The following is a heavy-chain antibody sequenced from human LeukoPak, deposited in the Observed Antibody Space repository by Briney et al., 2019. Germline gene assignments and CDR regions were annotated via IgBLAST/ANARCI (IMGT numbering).Heavy chain of an antibody. Sequence: SETLSLTCAVSGGSISSGGYYWSWIRQPPGKGLEWIGEINHSGSTNYNPSLKSRVTISVDTSKNQFSLKLSSVTAADTAVYYCARGVVVVAAVYDYWGQGTLVTVSS. D-gene: IGHD2-15*01. CDR3: ARGVVVVAAVYDY. J-gene: IGHJ4*02. CDR1: GGSISSGGYY. V-gene: IGHV4-34*01. CDR2: INHSGST.